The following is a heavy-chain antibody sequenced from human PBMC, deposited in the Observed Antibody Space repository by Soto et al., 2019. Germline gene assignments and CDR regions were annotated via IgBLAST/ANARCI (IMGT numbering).Heavy chain of an antibody. J-gene: IGHJ4*02. CDR3: AKDAKPGLYSRSWLYYFDY. CDR1: GFTFSSYA. Sequence: GGSLRLSCAASGFTFSSYAMSWVRQAPGKGLEWVSAISGSGGSTYYADSVKGRFTISRDNSKNTLYLQMNSLRAEDTAVYYCAKDAKPGLYSRSWLYYFDYWGQGTLVTVSS. CDR2: ISGSGGST. V-gene: IGHV3-23*01. D-gene: IGHD6-13*01.